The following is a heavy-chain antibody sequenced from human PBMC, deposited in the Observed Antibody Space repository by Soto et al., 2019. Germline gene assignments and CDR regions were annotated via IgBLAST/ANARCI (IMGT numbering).Heavy chain of an antibody. CDR2: ISSSSITI. D-gene: IGHD4-17*01. Sequence: EVQLVESGGGLVQPGGSLRLSCAASGFTFSSYNMNWVRQAPGKGLEWVSYISSSSITIYYADSVKGRFTISRDNAKNSLYLQMNSLRDEDTAVYYGARDPYGGNSRGYYFDYWGQGTLVTVSS. V-gene: IGHV3-48*02. CDR1: GFTFSSYN. CDR3: ARDPYGGNSRGYYFDY. J-gene: IGHJ4*02.